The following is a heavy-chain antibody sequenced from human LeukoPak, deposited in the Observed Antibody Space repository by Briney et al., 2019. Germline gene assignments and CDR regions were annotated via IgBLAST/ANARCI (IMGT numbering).Heavy chain of an antibody. CDR2: INHSGST. J-gene: IGHJ3*01. D-gene: IGHD3-22*01. CDR1: GGSFSGYY. Sequence: PSETLSLTCAVYGGSFSGYYWSWIRQPPGKGLEWIWEINHSGSTNYNLSLKSRVTISVDTSKNQFSLKLSSVTAADTAVYYCARVRSYYYDSSGYYPDAFDVWGQGTVVTVSS. V-gene: IGHV4-34*01. CDR3: ARVRSYYYDSSGYYPDAFDV.